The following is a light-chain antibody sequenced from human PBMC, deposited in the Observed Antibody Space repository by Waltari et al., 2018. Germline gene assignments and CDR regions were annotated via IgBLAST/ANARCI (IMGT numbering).Light chain of an antibody. CDR3: QQYGYSPLT. J-gene: IGKJ4*01. Sequence: EIVLTQSPGTLSLSPGERATLSCRASESVSSGYVAWYQQKPGQAPRLLIYGASSRATGIPDRFSGSGSGTDFTLTITRLEPEDFAMYYCQQYGYSPLTFGGGNKVEIK. CDR1: ESVSSGY. V-gene: IGKV3-20*01. CDR2: GAS.